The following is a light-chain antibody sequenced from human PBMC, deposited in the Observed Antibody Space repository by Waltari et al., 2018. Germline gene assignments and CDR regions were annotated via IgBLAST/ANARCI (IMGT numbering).Light chain of an antibody. CDR1: SSNIGPGQD. CDR3: QSFDSNVRGGVV. Sequence: QSILTQPTSVSGAPGQRVTISCTGRSSNIGPGQDLHWNQAFPGTAPKLLIYGNNNRPSGVPDRFSGSKSGSSASLAINGLQAEDEADYYCQSFDSNVRGGVVFGGGTKVTVL. CDR2: GNN. J-gene: IGLJ3*02. V-gene: IGLV1-40*01.